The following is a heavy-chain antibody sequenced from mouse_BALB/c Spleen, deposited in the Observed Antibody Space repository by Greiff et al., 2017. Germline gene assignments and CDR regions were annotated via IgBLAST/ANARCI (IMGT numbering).Heavy chain of an antibody. D-gene: IGHD3-1*01. Sequence: EVQLVESGGGLVKPGGSLKLSCAASGFTFSSYAMSWVRQSPEKRLEWVAEISSGGSYTYYPDTVTGRFTISRDNAKNTLYLEMSSLRSEDTAMYYCARDGPYFDYWGQGTTLTVSS. CDR1: GFTFSSYA. CDR2: ISSGGSYT. J-gene: IGHJ2*01. CDR3: ARDGPYFDY. V-gene: IGHV5-9-4*01.